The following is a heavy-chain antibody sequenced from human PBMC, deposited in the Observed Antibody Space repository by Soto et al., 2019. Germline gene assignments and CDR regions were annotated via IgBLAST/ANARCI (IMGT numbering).Heavy chain of an antibody. V-gene: IGHV3-30-3*01. CDR1: GFTFSSYA. CDR3: ARALRVGYFDL. Sequence: QVQLVESGGGVVQPGRSLRLSCAASGFTFSSYAMHWVRQAPGKGLEWVAVISYDGSNKYYADSVKGRFTISRDNSKNTLYLQMNSLRAEDTAVYYCARALRVGYFDLWGRGTLVTVSS. J-gene: IGHJ2*01. CDR2: ISYDGSNK.